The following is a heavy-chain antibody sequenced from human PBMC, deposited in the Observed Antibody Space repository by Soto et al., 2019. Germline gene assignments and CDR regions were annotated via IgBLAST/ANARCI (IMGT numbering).Heavy chain of an antibody. Sequence: GSLRLSCAASGFTFSSYSINWVRQAPGKGLEWVSSISSSSSYIYYADSVKGRFTISRDNAKNSLYLQMNSLRAEDTAVYYCAGSYCSGGSCYTDAFDIWGQGTMVTVSS. D-gene: IGHD2-15*01. CDR2: ISSSSSYI. CDR3: AGSYCSGGSCYTDAFDI. V-gene: IGHV3-21*01. CDR1: GFTFSSYS. J-gene: IGHJ3*02.